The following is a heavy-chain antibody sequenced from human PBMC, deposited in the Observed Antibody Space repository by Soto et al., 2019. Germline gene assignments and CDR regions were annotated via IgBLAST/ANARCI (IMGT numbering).Heavy chain of an antibody. Sequence: QVQLQQWGAGLLKPSETLSLTCAVYGGSFSGYYWSWIRQPPGKGLEWIGEINHSGSTNYNPSLKSRVNISVDTSKNQFSLKLSSVTAADTAVYYCAVTPLVGGDYDDYWGQGTLVTVSS. CDR1: GGSFSGYY. CDR3: AVTPLVGGDYDDY. J-gene: IGHJ4*02. V-gene: IGHV4-34*01. D-gene: IGHD6-13*01. CDR2: INHSGST.